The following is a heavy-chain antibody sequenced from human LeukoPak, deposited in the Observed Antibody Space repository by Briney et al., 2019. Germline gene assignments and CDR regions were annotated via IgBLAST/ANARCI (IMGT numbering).Heavy chain of an antibody. J-gene: IGHJ3*02. CDR1: GGSISSYY. Sequence: SETLSLTCTVSGGSISSYYWSWIRQPAGKGLEWIGRIYTSGSTNYNPSLKSRVTMSVDTSKNQFSLKLSSVTAADTAVYYCARDRTSRDGYNFDIWGQGTMVTVSS. CDR3: ARDRTSRDGYNFDI. V-gene: IGHV4-4*07. D-gene: IGHD5-24*01. CDR2: IYTSGST.